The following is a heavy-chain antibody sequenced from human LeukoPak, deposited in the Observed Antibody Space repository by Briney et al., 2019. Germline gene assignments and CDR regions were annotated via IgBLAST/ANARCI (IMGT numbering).Heavy chain of an antibody. CDR1: GYTFTGYY. D-gene: IGHD3-10*01. CDR3: ARVLSGGLPWFGELLYFDY. V-gene: IGHV1-2*02. Sequence: GASVKVSCKASGYTFTGYYMHWVRQAPGQGLEWMGWINPNSGGTNYAQKFQGRVTMTRDTSISTAYMELSRLRSDDTAVYYCARVLSGGLPWFGELLYFDYWGQGTLVTVSS. CDR2: INPNSGGT. J-gene: IGHJ4*02.